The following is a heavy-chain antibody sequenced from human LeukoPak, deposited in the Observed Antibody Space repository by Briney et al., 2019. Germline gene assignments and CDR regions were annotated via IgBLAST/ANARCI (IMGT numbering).Heavy chain of an antibody. CDR1: GFTFSSYA. D-gene: IGHD4-17*01. CDR2: ISGSSSST. Sequence: GGSLRLXCAASGFTFSSYAMTWVRQAPGKGLQWVSTISGSSSSTYYADSVKGRFTISRDNSNNTLYLQMDSLRAEDTALYYCAKDRGGGLTTVTPSEYWGQGTLVTVSS. V-gene: IGHV3-23*01. J-gene: IGHJ4*02. CDR3: AKDRGGGLTTVTPSEY.